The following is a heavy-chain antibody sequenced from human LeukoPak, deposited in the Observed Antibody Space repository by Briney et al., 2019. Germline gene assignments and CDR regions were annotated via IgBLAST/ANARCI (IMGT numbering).Heavy chain of an antibody. CDR1: GGTFTSYA. Sequence: ASVKVSCKASGGTFTSYAISWVRQAPGQGLEWMGGIIPIFGTANYAQKFQGRVTMTEDTSTDTAYMELSSLRSEDTAVYYCATDGARFLEWLSESTHGPHWFDPWGQGTLVTVSS. J-gene: IGHJ5*02. CDR3: ATDGARFLEWLSESTHGPHWFDP. D-gene: IGHD3-3*01. CDR2: IIPIFGTA. V-gene: IGHV1-69*06.